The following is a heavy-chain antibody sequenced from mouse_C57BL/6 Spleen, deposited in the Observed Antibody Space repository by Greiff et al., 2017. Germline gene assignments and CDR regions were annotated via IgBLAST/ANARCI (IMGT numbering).Heavy chain of an antibody. Sequence: QVQLQQPGAELVKPGASVKLSCKASGYTFTSYWMQWVKQRPGQGLGWIGEIDPSDSYTNYNQKFKGKATLTVDTSSSTAYMQLSSLTSEDSAVYYCARTDYGSSPFAYWGQGTLVTVSA. CDR2: IDPSDSYT. D-gene: IGHD1-1*01. V-gene: IGHV1-50*01. CDR3: ARTDYGSSPFAY. J-gene: IGHJ3*01. CDR1: GYTFTSYW.